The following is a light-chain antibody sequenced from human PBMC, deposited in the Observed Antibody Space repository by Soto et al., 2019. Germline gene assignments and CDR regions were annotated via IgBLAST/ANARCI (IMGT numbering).Light chain of an antibody. Sequence: QSALTQPASVPGSPGQSITISCTGTSSDVGGYNYVSWYQQHPGKAPKLMIYEVSNRPSGVSNRFSGSKSGNTASLTISGLQAEDEADYYCSSYTSRSTLDYVFGSGTKLTVL. V-gene: IGLV2-14*01. J-gene: IGLJ1*01. CDR2: EVS. CDR1: SSDVGGYNY. CDR3: SSYTSRSTLDYV.